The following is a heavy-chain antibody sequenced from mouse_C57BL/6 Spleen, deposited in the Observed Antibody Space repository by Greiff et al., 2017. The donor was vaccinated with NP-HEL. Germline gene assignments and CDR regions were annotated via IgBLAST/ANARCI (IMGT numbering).Heavy chain of an antibody. CDR1: GFTFSDAW. CDR3: TYYYGSTPIGYAMDY. V-gene: IGHV6-6*01. D-gene: IGHD1-1*01. CDR2: IRNKANNHAT. J-gene: IGHJ4*01. Sequence: EVKVEESGGGLVQPGGSMKLSCAASGFTFSDAWMDWVRQSPEKGLEWVAEIRNKANNHATYYAESVKGRFTISRDDSKSSVYLQMNSLRAEDTGIYYCTYYYGSTPIGYAMDYWGQGTSVTVSS.